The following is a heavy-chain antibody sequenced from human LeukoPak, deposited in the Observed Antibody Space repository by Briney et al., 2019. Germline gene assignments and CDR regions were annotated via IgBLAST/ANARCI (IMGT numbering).Heavy chain of an antibody. V-gene: IGHV3-21*04. CDR1: GFTFSSYS. CDR3: ARERGRGRDSPWFDY. Sequence: GGSLGLSCAASGFTFSSYSMNWVRQAPGKGLEWVSSISSSSSYIYYADSVKGRFTISRDNSKNTLDLQMTGLRAEDTAVYYCARERGRGRDSPWFDYWGQGTLVTVSS. J-gene: IGHJ4*02. CDR2: ISSSSSYI. D-gene: IGHD1-26*01.